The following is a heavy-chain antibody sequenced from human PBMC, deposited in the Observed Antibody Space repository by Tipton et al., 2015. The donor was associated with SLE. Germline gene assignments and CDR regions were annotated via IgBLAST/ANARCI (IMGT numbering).Heavy chain of an antibody. Sequence: LSLTCNVSGGSISTYYWSWIRQPPGKGLEWIGSVFYNGGTNYNSSLKSRLTVSLDTSKNQFSLRLTSVTAADTAVYFCLGSPTLFSYFDYWGQGTLVSVSS. CDR3: LGSPTLFSYFDY. D-gene: IGHD1-26*01. CDR1: GGSISTYY. V-gene: IGHV4-59*08. J-gene: IGHJ4*02. CDR2: VFYNGGT.